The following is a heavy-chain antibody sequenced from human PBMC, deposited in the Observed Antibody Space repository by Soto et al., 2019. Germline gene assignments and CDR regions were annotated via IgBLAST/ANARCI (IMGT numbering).Heavy chain of an antibody. D-gene: IGHD2-15*01. J-gene: IGHJ5*02. Sequence: QLQLQESGPGLVKPSETLSLTCTVSGGSISSSSYYWGWIRQPPGKGLEWIGSIYYSGSTYYNPSLKSRVTISVDTSKKQFSLKLSSVTAADTAVYYCAGRHCCGGSCYSFWFHPWGQGTLVTVSS. CDR1: GGSISSSSYY. CDR2: IYYSGST. CDR3: AGRHCCGGSCYSFWFHP. V-gene: IGHV4-39*01.